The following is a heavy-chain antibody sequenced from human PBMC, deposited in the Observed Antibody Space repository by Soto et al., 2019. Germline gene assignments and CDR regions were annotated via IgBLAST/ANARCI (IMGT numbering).Heavy chain of an antibody. CDR3: AKVLSKNYYYPFDF. D-gene: IGHD3-10*01. CDR2: ISYDGSNK. J-gene: IGHJ4*02. CDR1: GFTFTSYG. Sequence: GGSLRLSCAASGFTFTSYGMHWVRPAPGKGLEWVAVISYDGSNKYYADSVKGRFTISRDNAKKTLFLQLNRLSAEDTATYYRAKVLSKNYYYPFDFWGQGTQVTVSS. V-gene: IGHV3-30*18.